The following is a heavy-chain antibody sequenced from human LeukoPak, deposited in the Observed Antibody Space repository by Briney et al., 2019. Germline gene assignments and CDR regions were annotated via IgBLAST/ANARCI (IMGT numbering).Heavy chain of an antibody. V-gene: IGHV3-23*01. CDR1: GFTFSSYG. CDR3: AKEYSGNYYYFDY. CDR2: MSGGGGST. Sequence: GGSLRLSCAASGFTFSSYGMSWVRQAPGKGLEWVSVMSGGGGSTYDADSVKGRFTISRDNSKNALYLQMNSLRAEDTAVYYCAKEYSGNYYYFDYWGQGTLVTVSS. D-gene: IGHD1-26*01. J-gene: IGHJ4*02.